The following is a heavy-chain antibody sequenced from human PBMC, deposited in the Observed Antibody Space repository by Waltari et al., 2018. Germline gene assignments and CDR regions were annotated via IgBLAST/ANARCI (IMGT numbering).Heavy chain of an antibody. D-gene: IGHD3-22*01. CDR2: ISSSGSTI. CDR3: ARAPQRPGVSTKLLPWIDWYYYGMDV. Sequence: VQLVESGGGLVQPGGSLRLSCAASGFTFSSYEMNWVRQAPGKGLEWVSYISSSGSTIYYADSVKSRFTISRDNAKNSLYLQMNSLRAEDTAVYYCARAPQRPGVSTKLLPWIDWYYYGMDVWGQGTTVTVSS. V-gene: IGHV3-48*03. J-gene: IGHJ6*02. CDR1: GFTFSSYE.